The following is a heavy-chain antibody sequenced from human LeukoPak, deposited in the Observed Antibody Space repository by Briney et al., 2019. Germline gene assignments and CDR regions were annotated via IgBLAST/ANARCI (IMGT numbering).Heavy chain of an antibody. CDR1: GGTFSSYA. D-gene: IGHD3-10*01. CDR2: IIPIFGTA. J-gene: IGHJ5*02. Sequence: SVKVSCKASGGTFSSYAINWVRQAPGQGLEWMGGIIPIFGTANYAQKFQGRVTITTDESTSTAYMELSSLRSEDTAVYYCARRATYYYGSGSSTTFDPWGQGTLVTVSS. CDR3: ARRATYYYGSGSSTTFDP. V-gene: IGHV1-69*05.